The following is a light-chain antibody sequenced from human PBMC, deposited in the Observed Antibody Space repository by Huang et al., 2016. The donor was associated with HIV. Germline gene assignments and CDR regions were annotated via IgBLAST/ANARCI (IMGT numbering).Light chain of an antibody. CDR2: GAS. Sequence: EVVLTQSPGTLSLSPGERATLSCRASQSVSSNFLAWYQQKPGQAPGLLIYGASSRATGIPDRFSGSGSGTDFTLTISRLEPEDFAVYYCQQYGGSPLFTFGPGTKVDIK. J-gene: IGKJ3*01. CDR3: QQYGGSPLFT. CDR1: QSVSSNF. V-gene: IGKV3-20*01.